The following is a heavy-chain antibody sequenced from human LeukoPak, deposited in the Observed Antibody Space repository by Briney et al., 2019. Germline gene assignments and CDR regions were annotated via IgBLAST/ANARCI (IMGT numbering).Heavy chain of an antibody. CDR3: SRDKYGDYITAFDI. J-gene: IGHJ3*02. D-gene: IGHD4-17*01. CDR1: GFSFGDFA. Sequence: GGSLRLSCRGSGFSFGDFALGWSRQATGKGLEWVGYIRGKASGAKTEYAASVKGRFSISRDESKTIAYLQMNSLQPEDTAVYYCSRDKYGDYITAFDIWGQGTMVTVSS. V-gene: IGHV3-49*03. CDR2: IRGKASGAKT.